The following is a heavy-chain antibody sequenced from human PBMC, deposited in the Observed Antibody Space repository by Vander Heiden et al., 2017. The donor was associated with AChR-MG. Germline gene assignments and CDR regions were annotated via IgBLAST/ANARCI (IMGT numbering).Heavy chain of an antibody. Sequence: EVQLLESGGGLVQPGGSLRLSCAASGFTFSSYAMSWVRQAPGKGLEWVSAISGSGGSTYYADSVKGRFTISRDNSKNTLYLQMNSLRAEDTAVYYCAKDLHSSSWYRTAFDIWCQGTMVTVSS. CDR1: GFTFSSYA. D-gene: IGHD6-13*01. V-gene: IGHV3-23*01. CDR2: ISGSGGST. CDR3: AKDLHSSSWYRTAFDI. J-gene: IGHJ3*02.